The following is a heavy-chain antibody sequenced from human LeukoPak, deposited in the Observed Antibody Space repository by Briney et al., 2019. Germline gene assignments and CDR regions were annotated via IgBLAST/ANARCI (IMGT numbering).Heavy chain of an antibody. CDR3: AKTRPLDSSSWSHGDY. J-gene: IGHJ4*02. Sequence: PSETLSLTCAVSGGSISSNNWWGWVRQPPGKGLEWIGEIYHSGSPNYNPSLKSRVTISVDKSRNHFSLNLSSVTAADTAVYYCAKTRPLDSSSWSHGDYWGQGTLVTVSS. CDR1: GGSISSNNW. V-gene: IGHV4-4*02. CDR2: IYHSGSP. D-gene: IGHD6-13*01.